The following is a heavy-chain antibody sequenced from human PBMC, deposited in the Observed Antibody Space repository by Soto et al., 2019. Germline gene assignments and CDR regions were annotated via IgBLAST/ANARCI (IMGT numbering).Heavy chain of an antibody. D-gene: IGHD4-17*01. Sequence: GGSLRLSCAGSRFSFSNYAMTWARQAPGEGLEWVSSITGSGGGTTYADSVKGRFTISRDNSKNILYLQMDSLRADDTAVCYCSTDPNGDYIGAFDNWGQGTMVTVSS. J-gene: IGHJ3*02. V-gene: IGHV3-23*01. CDR3: STDPNGDYIGAFDN. CDR1: RFSFSNYA. CDR2: ITGSGGGT.